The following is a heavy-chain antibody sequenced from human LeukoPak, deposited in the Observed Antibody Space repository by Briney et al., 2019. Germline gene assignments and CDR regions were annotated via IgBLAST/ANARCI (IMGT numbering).Heavy chain of an antibody. CDR3: ARVPHYYGSGSYFNWFDP. Sequence: PSETLSLTCTVSGYSISSGYYWGWIRQPPGKGLEWIGSIYHSGSTYYNPSLKSRVTISVDTSKNQFSLKLSSVTAADTAVYYCARVPHYYGSGSYFNWFDPWGQGTLVTVSS. CDR2: IYHSGST. CDR1: GYSISSGYY. V-gene: IGHV4-38-2*02. J-gene: IGHJ5*02. D-gene: IGHD3-10*01.